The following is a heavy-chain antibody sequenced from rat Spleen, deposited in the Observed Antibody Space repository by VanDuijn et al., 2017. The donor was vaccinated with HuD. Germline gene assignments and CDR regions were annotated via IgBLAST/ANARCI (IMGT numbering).Heavy chain of an antibody. CDR3: ARHGYDGSYYYWDY. V-gene: IGHV5-29*01. Sequence: EVQLVESDGDLVQPGRSLKLSCAASGFTFSAYYMAWVRQAPTKGLEWVAFISYDGSSTYYRDSVKGRFTISRDNAKSTLYLQMDSLRSEDTATYYCARHGYDGSYYYWDYWGQGVMVTVSS. D-gene: IGHD1-12*02. J-gene: IGHJ2*01. CDR1: GFTFSAYY. CDR2: ISYDGSST.